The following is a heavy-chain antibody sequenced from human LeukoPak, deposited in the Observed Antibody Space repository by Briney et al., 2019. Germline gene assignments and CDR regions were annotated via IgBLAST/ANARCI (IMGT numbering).Heavy chain of an antibody. CDR1: GYTFTCYY. CDR2: ITLYNGNT. Sequence: ASVTVSCTAAGYTFTCYYMHWVRQAPGQGLERMRWITLYNGNTNYAKKVQGRVTITRDMSLRTAYIELSSLRSEDSAVYDWARHPIMSIVTAPSIVVVPAAMYYYYGMDVWGQGTTVTVSS. D-gene: IGHD2-2*01. CDR3: ARHPIMSIVTAPSIVVVPAAMYYYYGMDV. J-gene: IGHJ6*02. V-gene: IGHV1-68*01.